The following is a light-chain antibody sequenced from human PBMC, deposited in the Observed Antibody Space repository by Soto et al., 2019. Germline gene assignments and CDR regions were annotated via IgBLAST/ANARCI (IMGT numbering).Light chain of an antibody. CDR3: SSYTSSSTLRV. Sequence: QSALTQPASVSGSPGESITISCTGTSSDVGGYNYVSWYQQHPRKAPKLMIYDVSNRPSGVSNRFSGSKSGNTASLTISGLQAEDEADYYCSSYTSSSTLRVFGTGTKLTVL. J-gene: IGLJ1*01. V-gene: IGLV2-14*01. CDR2: DVS. CDR1: SSDVGGYNY.